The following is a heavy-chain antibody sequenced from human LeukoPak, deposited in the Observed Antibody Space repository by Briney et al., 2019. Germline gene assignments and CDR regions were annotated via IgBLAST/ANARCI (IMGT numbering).Heavy chain of an antibody. CDR2: IRYNGNNQ. V-gene: IGHV3-30*02. J-gene: IGHJ5*02. CDR1: GFTFNNYG. D-gene: IGHD1-26*01. CDR3: AKKYSTGLDP. Sequence: GGSLRLSCAASGFTFNNYGMHWVRQAPGKGLEWVAFIRYNGNNQYYADSVKGRFTISRDNSKNTLYLQMNSLRVEDTAVYYCAKKYSTGLDPWGQGTLVTVSS.